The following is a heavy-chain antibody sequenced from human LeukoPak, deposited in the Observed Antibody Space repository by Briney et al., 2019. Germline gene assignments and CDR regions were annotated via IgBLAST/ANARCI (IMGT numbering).Heavy chain of an antibody. CDR1: GGSFSGYY. Sequence: SETLSLTCAVYGGSFSGYYWSWIRQPPGKGLEWIGEINHSGSTNYNPSLKSPVTISVDTSKNQFSLKLSSVTAADTAVYYCARGSGYDFYDAFDIWGQGTMVTVSS. CDR2: INHSGST. CDR3: ARGSGYDFYDAFDI. D-gene: IGHD5-12*01. J-gene: IGHJ3*02. V-gene: IGHV4-34*01.